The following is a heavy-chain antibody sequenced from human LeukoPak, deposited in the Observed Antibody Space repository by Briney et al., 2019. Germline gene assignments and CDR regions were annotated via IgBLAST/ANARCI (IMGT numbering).Heavy chain of an antibody. D-gene: IGHD4-23*01. CDR1: GGSISSSSYY. Sequence: SETLSLTCTISGGSISSSSYYWGWIRQPPGKGLEWIGSIYHSGSTYYNPSLKSRLTISADTSKNQFSLRLSSVTAADTAVYYCVRVDNGGNYFDYWGQGTLVTVSS. CDR3: VRVDNGGNYFDY. CDR2: IYHSGST. V-gene: IGHV4-39*07. J-gene: IGHJ4*02.